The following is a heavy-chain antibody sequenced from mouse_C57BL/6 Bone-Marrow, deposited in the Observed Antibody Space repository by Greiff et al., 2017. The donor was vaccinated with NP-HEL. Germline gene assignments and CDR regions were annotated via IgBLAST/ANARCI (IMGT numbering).Heavy chain of an antibody. CDR1: GYTFTSYG. Sequence: QVHVKQSGAELARPGASVKLSCKASGYTFTSYGISWVKQRTGQGLEWIGEIYPRSGNTYYNEKFKGKATLTADKSSSTAYMELRSLTSEDSAVYFCARSRAYYSNYGYAMDYGGQGTSVTVSS. V-gene: IGHV1-81*01. CDR3: ARSRAYYSNYGYAMDY. J-gene: IGHJ4*01. D-gene: IGHD2-5*01. CDR2: IYPRSGNT.